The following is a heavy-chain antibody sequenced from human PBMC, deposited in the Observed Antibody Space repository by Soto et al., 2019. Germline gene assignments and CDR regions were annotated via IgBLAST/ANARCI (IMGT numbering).Heavy chain of an antibody. CDR2: IYYSGST. J-gene: IGHJ2*01. D-gene: IGHD2-21*02. Sequence: QVQLQESGPGLVKPSQTLSLTYTVSGGSISSGGYYWSWIRQHPGKGLEWIGYIYYSGSTYYNPSLKSRVTISVDTSKNQFSLKLSSVTAADTAVYYCARAHEVVTPYDFDLWGRGTLVTVSS. CDR3: ARAHEVVTPYDFDL. CDR1: GGSISSGGYY. V-gene: IGHV4-31*03.